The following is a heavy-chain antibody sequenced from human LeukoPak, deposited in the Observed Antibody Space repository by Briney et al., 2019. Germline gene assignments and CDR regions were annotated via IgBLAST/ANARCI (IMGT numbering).Heavy chain of an antibody. CDR2: ISAYNGNT. Sequence: ASVNVSCKASGYTFTSYGISWVRQAPGQGLEWMGWISAYNGNTNYAQKLQGRVTMTTETSTSTAYMELRSLRSDDTAVYYCARDRRDYYDSSGYFSFHNDYWGQGPLVTVSS. J-gene: IGHJ4*02. D-gene: IGHD3-22*01. CDR3: ARDRRDYYDSSGYFSFHNDY. CDR1: GYTFTSYG. V-gene: IGHV1-18*01.